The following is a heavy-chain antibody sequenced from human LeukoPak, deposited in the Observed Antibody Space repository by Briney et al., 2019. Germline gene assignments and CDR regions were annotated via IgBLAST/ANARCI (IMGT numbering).Heavy chain of an antibody. D-gene: IGHD3-10*01. J-gene: IGHJ4*02. CDR3: ASGLGYGSGSFSFDY. CDR2: ISSSGSTI. V-gene: IGHV3-11*04. CDR1: GFTFSDYY. Sequence: GGSLRLSCAASGFTFSDYYMSWIRQAPGKGLEWVSYISSSGSTIYYADSVKGRFTISRDNSKNTLYLQMNSLRAEDTAVYYCASGLGYGSGSFSFDYWGQGTLVTVSS.